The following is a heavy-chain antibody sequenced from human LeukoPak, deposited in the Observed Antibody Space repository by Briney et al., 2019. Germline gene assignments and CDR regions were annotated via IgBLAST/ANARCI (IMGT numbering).Heavy chain of an antibody. V-gene: IGHV3-30*18. J-gene: IGHJ6*02. D-gene: IGHD3-3*02. CDR3: AKVYGVSRPYYYYGMDV. Sequence: PGGSLRLSCAASGFTFSSYGMHWVRQAPGKGLEWVAVISYDGSNKYYADSVKGRFTISRDSSKNTLYLQMNSLRAEDTAVYYCAKVYGVSRPYYYYGMDVWGLGTTVTVSS. CDR1: GFTFSSYG. CDR2: ISYDGSNK.